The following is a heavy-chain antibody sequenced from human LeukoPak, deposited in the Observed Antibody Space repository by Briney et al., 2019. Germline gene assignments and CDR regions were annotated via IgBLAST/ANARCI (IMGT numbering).Heavy chain of an antibody. V-gene: IGHV3-73*01. CDR2: IRSKASSYAT. CDR3: ARDARHGTQSGAIDI. CDR1: GFTFSGSA. J-gene: IGHJ3*02. Sequence: GGSLRLSCAASGFTFSGSAMHWVRQASGKGLEWVGRIRSKASSYATAYAASVKGRFTISRDDSKNTAYLQMNSLKTEDTAVYYCARDARHGTQSGAIDIWGQGTMVTVSS. D-gene: IGHD1-14*01.